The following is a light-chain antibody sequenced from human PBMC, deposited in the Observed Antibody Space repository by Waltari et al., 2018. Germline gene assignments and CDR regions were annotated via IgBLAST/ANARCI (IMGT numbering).Light chain of an antibody. V-gene: IGLV6-57*03. CDR3: QSFDSTNPWV. CDR2: EDK. CDR1: SGSIGSGH. J-gene: IGLJ3*02. Sequence: NFMLTQPHSVSDSPGKTITISCTRSSGSIGSGHVQCYQQRPGSAPTTMIYEDKKRPSGVPDRFSGSIDSSSNSASLTISGLKTEDEADYYCQSFDSTNPWVFGGGTKLTVL.